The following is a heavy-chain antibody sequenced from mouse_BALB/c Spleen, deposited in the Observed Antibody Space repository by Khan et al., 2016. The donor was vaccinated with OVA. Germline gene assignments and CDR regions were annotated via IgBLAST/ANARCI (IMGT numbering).Heavy chain of an antibody. J-gene: IGHJ3*01. CDR2: INTYTGEP. CDR3: ARSNGNDGFAY. CDR1: GYTFTNYG. Sequence: QIQLVQSGPDLKKPGETVKISCKASGYTFTNYGMNWVKQAPGKGLQWMGWINTYTGEPTSADDFKGRFAFPLETSASTAYLQINNLKYEDTATYFCARSNGNDGFAYWGQGTLVTVSA. D-gene: IGHD2-2*01. V-gene: IGHV9-3-1*01.